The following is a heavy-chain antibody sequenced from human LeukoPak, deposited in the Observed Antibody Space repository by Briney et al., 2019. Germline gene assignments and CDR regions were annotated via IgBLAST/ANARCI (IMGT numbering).Heavy chain of an antibody. V-gene: IGHV1-8*02. Sequence: GASVKVSCKASGYTFTSHYMHWVRQATGQGLEWMGWMNPNSGNTGYAQKFQGRVTMTRNTSISTAYMELSSLRSEDTAVYYCARGSRFWSGYYRYYGMDVWGQGTTVTVSS. CDR1: GYTFTSHY. J-gene: IGHJ6*02. D-gene: IGHD3-3*01. CDR2: MNPNSGNT. CDR3: ARGSRFWSGYYRYYGMDV.